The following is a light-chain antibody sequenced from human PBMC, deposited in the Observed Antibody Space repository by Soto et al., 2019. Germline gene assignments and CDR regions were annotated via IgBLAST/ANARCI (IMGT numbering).Light chain of an antibody. Sequence: ELVMTQSPATLSVSPGKRATLSCRASQSVSSNLAWYQQKPGQAPRLLIYGASSRATGIPARFSGSGSGTAFTLTISSLQSEDFAVYYCHQYNNWYTFGQGTKLEIK. CDR3: HQYNNWYT. CDR2: GAS. CDR1: QSVSSN. J-gene: IGKJ2*01. V-gene: IGKV3-15*01.